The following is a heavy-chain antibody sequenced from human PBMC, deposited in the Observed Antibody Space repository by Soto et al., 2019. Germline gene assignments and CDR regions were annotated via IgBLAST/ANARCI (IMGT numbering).Heavy chain of an antibody. Sequence: SQTLSLTCDFSVDFLTTYYWNWLPQSPAKGLEWIGYIFYGGHTNYNPSLRGRATISVDTSKNQFSLKLSSVTAADTAVYYCARSPQYSSGWNGGFDYWGQGTLVTVSS. CDR3: ARSPQYSSGWNGGFDY. CDR2: IFYGGHT. J-gene: IGHJ4*02. D-gene: IGHD6-19*01. CDR1: VDFLTTYY. V-gene: IGHV4-59*01.